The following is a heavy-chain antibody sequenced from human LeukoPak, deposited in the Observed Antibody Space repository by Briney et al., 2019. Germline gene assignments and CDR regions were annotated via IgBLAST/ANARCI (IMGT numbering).Heavy chain of an antibody. CDR1: GYSISSGYY. D-gene: IGHD3-10*01. J-gene: IGHJ6*03. CDR3: ARTTEEYYGSGKFRKYYSYYYYMDV. V-gene: IGHV4-38-2*02. Sequence: PSETLSLTCTVSGYSISSGYYWAWIRQPPGKGLEWIGSIYHSGSTYYNPSLKSRVTISVDTSKNQFSLKLNSVTAADTAVYYCARTTEEYYGSGKFRKYYSYYYYMDVWGKGTTVTVSS. CDR2: IYHSGST.